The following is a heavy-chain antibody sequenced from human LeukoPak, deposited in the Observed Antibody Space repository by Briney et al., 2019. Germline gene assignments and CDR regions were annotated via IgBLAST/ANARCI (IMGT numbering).Heavy chain of an antibody. D-gene: IGHD6-19*01. CDR1: GFTFSSYA. CDR3: ARWGKQWLDYYYYMDV. V-gene: IGHV3-53*01. J-gene: IGHJ6*03. Sequence: GGSLRLSCAASGFTFSSYAMSWVRQAPGKGLEWVSIIYSGGSTFYADSVKGRFTISRDNSKNTLYLQMNSLRAEDTAVYYCARWGKQWLDYYYYMDVWGKGTTVTISS. CDR2: IYSGGST.